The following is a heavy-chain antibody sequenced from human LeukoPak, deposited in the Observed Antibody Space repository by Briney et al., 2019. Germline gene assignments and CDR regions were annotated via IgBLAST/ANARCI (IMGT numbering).Heavy chain of an antibody. CDR2: INHSGST. J-gene: IGHJ2*01. V-gene: IGHV4-34*01. Sequence: SETLSLTCAVYGGSFSGYYWSWIRQPPGKGLEWIGEINHSGSTNYNPSLKSRVTISVDTSKNQFSLKLSSVTAADTAVYYCARAPYSSGWFHYWYFDLWGRGTLVTVSS. D-gene: IGHD6-19*01. CDR3: ARAPYSSGWFHYWYFDL. CDR1: GGSFSGYY.